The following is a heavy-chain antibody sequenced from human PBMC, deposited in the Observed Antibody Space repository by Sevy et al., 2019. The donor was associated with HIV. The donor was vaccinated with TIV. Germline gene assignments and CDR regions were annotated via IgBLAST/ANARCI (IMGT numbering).Heavy chain of an antibody. V-gene: IGHV4-59*01. CDR3: ARGEWLSEFDY. CDR2: IYYSGST. CDR1: GGSISSYY. D-gene: IGHD3-3*01. J-gene: IGHJ4*02. Sequence: SETLSLTRTVSGGSISSYYWSWIRQPPGKGLEWIGYIYYSGSTNYNPSLKSRVTISVDTSKNQFSLKLSSVTAADTAVYYCARGEWLSEFDYWGQGTLVTVSS.